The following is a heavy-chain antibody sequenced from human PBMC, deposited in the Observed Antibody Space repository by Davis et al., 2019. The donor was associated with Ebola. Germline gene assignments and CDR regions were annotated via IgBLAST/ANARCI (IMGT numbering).Heavy chain of an antibody. CDR3: ARGALIAAAGTGKDFDY. D-gene: IGHD6-13*01. Sequence: MPSETLSLTCAVSGGSISSSNWWSWVRQPPGKGLEWIGEINHSGSTIYNSCLKSRVTISVDTSKNQFSLKLSSVTAADTAVYYCARGALIAAAGTGKDFDYWGQGTLVTVSS. CDR1: GGSISSSNW. J-gene: IGHJ4*02. CDR2: INHSGST. V-gene: IGHV4-4*02.